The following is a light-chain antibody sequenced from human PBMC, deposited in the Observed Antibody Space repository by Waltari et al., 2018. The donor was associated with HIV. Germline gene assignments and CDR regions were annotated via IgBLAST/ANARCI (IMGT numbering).Light chain of an antibody. J-gene: IGLJ1*01. Sequence: QSALTQPRSVSGPPGQSVTISCTGPSTGVRGYNYVSWYQHHPGNAPKLMIFDVNKRPSGVPDRFSGSKSGNTASLTISGLQAEDEADYYCCSFAGTYTYVFGTGTKVIVL. CDR3: CSFAGTYTYV. CDR2: DVN. V-gene: IGLV2-11*01. CDR1: STGVRGYNY.